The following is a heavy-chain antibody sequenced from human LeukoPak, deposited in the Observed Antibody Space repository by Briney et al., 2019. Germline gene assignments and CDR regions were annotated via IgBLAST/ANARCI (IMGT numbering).Heavy chain of an antibody. V-gene: IGHV4-59*08. J-gene: IGHJ4*02. CDR1: GGSISSYY. CDR2: VRYSGST. CDR3: ARNAIYGDLRFLDY. Sequence: SETLSLTCTVSGGSISSYYWSWVRQPPGKGLEWIGSVRYSGSTNYNPSLRSRVTISVDMSKNQFSLRLSYVTAADTAVYYCARNAIYGDLRFLDYWGQGTLVTVSS. D-gene: IGHD3-3*01.